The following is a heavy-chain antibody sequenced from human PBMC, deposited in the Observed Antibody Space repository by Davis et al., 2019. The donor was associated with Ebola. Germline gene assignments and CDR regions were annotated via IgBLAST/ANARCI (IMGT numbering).Heavy chain of an antibody. Sequence: GESLKISCAASGFTFSGSAMHWVRQASGKGLEWVGRIRSKANSYAKAYAASVKGRLTISRDDSKNTAYLQMNSLKTEDTAVYYCSIAAAGHGGDYWGQGTLVTVSS. CDR2: IRSKANSYAK. CDR1: GFTFSGSA. J-gene: IGHJ4*02. CDR3: SIAAAGHGGDY. D-gene: IGHD6-13*01. V-gene: IGHV3-73*01.